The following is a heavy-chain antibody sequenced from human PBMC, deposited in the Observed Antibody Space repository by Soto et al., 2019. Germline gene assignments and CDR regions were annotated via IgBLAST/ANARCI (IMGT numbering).Heavy chain of an antibody. CDR3: AINVVVVAAGEWFDP. J-gene: IGHJ5*02. V-gene: IGHV1-18*01. CDR1: GDTFTSYG. D-gene: IGHD2-15*01. CDR2: ISAYNGNT. Sequence: GASVKVSCKASGDTFTSYGISWVRQAPGQGLEWMGWISAYNGNTNYAQKLQGRVTMTTDTSTSTAYMELRSLRSDDTAVYYCAINVVVVAAGEWFDPWGQGTLVTVSS.